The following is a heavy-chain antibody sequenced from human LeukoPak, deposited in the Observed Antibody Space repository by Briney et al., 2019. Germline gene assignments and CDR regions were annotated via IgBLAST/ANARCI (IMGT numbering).Heavy chain of an antibody. Sequence: ASVKVSCKASGYTFSNYYLHWVRQAPGQGLEWMGWINPNSGGTNYAQKFQGRVTMTRDTSISTAYMELSRLRSDDTAVYYCARGSGSSIDYWGQGTLVTVSS. V-gene: IGHV1-2*02. CDR1: GYTFSNYY. D-gene: IGHD1-26*01. CDR3: ARGSGSSIDY. J-gene: IGHJ4*02. CDR2: INPNSGGT.